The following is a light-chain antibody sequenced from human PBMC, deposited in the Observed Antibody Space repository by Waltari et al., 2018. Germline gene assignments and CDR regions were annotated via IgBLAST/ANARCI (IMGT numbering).Light chain of an antibody. CDR3: QTGGHGTWV. CDR2: VNSDGSH. CDR1: SGHSSNV. Sequence: QLVLTQSPSASASLGASVKLTCTLSSGHSSNVIAWHQQQPEKGPRYLMKVNSDGSHSKGDGIPDRFSGSSSGAERYLTVARVQSEDEADYYCQTGGHGTWVFGGGTKLTVL. V-gene: IGLV4-69*01. J-gene: IGLJ3*02.